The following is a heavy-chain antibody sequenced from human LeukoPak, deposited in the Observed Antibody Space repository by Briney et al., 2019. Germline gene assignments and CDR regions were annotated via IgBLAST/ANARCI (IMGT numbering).Heavy chain of an antibody. CDR2: ISGSGGST. J-gene: IGHJ4*02. CDR3: AKDPSGVTVAPGEGFDY. D-gene: IGHD1-26*01. Sequence: GGSLRLSCAASGFTFSSYGMSWVRQAPGKGLEWVSAISGSGGSTYYADSVKGRFTISRDNSKNTLYLQMNSLRAEDTAVYYCAKDPSGVTVAPGEGFDYWGQGTLVTVSS. V-gene: IGHV3-23*01. CDR1: GFTFSSYG.